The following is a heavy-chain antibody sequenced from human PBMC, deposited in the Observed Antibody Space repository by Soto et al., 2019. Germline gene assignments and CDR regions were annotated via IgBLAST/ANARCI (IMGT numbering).Heavy chain of an antibody. CDR1: RYTFTSYC. Sequence: ASVKVSCKASRYTFTSYCISWVRQAPRQGLEWMGWISAYNGNTNYAQKLQGRVTMTTDTSTSTAYMELRSLRSDDTAVYYCASSREPQSYCSSTSCCKPQFDYWGQGTLVTVSS. D-gene: IGHD2-2*01. CDR2: ISAYNGNT. CDR3: ASSREPQSYCSSTSCCKPQFDY. V-gene: IGHV1-18*01. J-gene: IGHJ4*02.